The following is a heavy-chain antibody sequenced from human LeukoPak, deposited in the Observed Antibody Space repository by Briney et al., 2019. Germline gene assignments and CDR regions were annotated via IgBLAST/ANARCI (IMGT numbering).Heavy chain of an antibody. CDR2: INPNSGGT. Sequence: ASVKVSCKASGYTFTGYYMHWVRQAPGQGLEWMGWINPNSGGTNYAQKFQGRVTMTRDTSISTAYMELRRLRSDDTAVYYCARGPSIAAAMGDGYWGQGTLVTVSS. CDR3: ARGPSIAAAMGDGY. CDR1: GYTFTGYY. V-gene: IGHV1-2*02. J-gene: IGHJ4*02. D-gene: IGHD6-13*01.